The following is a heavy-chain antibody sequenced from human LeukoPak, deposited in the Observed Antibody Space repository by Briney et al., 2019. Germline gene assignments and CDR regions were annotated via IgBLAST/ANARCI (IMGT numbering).Heavy chain of an antibody. D-gene: IGHD2-21*01. CDR1: GFTVSNNF. CDR2: ISGGGGT. Sequence: PGGSLRLSCAASGFTVSNNFMSWVRQAPGQGLEWVSLISGGGGTYYAASVKGRFTISRGNSENSLYLQMNSLRPEDTAAYYCARVVDSTRAFHIWGQGILVIVSS. J-gene: IGHJ3*02. V-gene: IGHV3-66*01. CDR3: ARVVDSTRAFHI.